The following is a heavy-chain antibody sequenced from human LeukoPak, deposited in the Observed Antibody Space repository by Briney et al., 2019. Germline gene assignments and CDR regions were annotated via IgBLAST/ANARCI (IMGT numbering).Heavy chain of an antibody. D-gene: IGHD3-16*01. V-gene: IGHV3-21*04. Sequence: GGSLRLSCAASGFTFSTYSMNWVRQAPGKGLEWVSSISSGSRYMYYADSVKGRFTISRDNSKNTLYLQMNSLRAEDTAVYYCAKLGGGGVRYFDYWGQGTLVTVSS. J-gene: IGHJ4*02. CDR3: AKLGGGGVRYFDY. CDR2: ISSGSRYM. CDR1: GFTFSTYS.